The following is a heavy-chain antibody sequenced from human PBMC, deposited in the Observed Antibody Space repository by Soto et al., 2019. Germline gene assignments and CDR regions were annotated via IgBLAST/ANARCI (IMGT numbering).Heavy chain of an antibody. V-gene: IGHV4-61*01. D-gene: IGHD4-17*01. CDR3: ARDVDPVTPYFDY. Sequence: PSETLSLTCTVSGASVSSGSYYWSWIRQHPGKGLEWIGYIYYSGSTYYNPSLKSRVTISVDTSKNQFSLKLSSVTAADTAVYYCARDVDPVTPYFDYWGQGTLVTVSS. CDR2: IYYSGST. CDR1: GASVSSGSYY. J-gene: IGHJ4*02.